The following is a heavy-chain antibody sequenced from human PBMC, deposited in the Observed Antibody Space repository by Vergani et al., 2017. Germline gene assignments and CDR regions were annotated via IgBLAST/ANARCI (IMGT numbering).Heavy chain of an antibody. CDR2: IYYSGST. D-gene: IGHD3-22*01. Sequence: QVQLQESGPGLVKPSETLSLTCTVSGGSISSYYWSWIRQPPGKGLEWIGYIYYSGSTNYNPSLKSRFTISVDTSKNQFSLKLSSVTAADTAVYYWARVRLPWVALRNSSGYYYVIDYWGQGTLVTVYS. V-gene: IGHV4-59*01. CDR1: GGSISSYY. CDR3: ARVRLPWVALRNSSGYYYVIDY. J-gene: IGHJ4*02.